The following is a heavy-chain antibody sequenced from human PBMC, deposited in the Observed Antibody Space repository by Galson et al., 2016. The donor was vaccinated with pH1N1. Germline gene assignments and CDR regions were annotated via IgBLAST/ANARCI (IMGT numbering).Heavy chain of an antibody. D-gene: IGHD2-15*01. Sequence: SVKVSCKASGYTFTSYGISWVRQAPGQGLEWMGWSSGYNGNTNYAQKVQGRVTMTTDTSTSTTYMELRSLRSDDTAVYYCAREGYCSGGSCYSGASDYWGQGTLVTVSS. CDR2: SSGYNGNT. J-gene: IGHJ4*02. CDR1: GYTFTSYG. V-gene: IGHV1-18*01. CDR3: AREGYCSGGSCYSGASDY.